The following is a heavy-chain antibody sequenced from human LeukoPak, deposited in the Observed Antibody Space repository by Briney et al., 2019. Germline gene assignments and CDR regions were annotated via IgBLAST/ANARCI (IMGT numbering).Heavy chain of an antibody. CDR1: GGSFTGYY. CDR3: AREACSGGDCTNFDH. J-gene: IGHJ5*02. V-gene: IGHV4-34*01. Sequence: PSETLSLTCAVYGGSFTGYYWNWIRQAPGKGLEWIGEINYSGSTNYNPALESRVTISVDTSKNQFSLKLGSVTAADTGVYYCAREACSGGDCTNFDHWGRGTLVTVSS. D-gene: IGHD2-21*02. CDR2: INYSGST.